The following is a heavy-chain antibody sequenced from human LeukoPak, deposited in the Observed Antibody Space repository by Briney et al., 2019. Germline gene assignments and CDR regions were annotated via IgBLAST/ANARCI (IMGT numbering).Heavy chain of an antibody. D-gene: IGHD4/OR15-4a*01. J-gene: IGHJ4*02. CDR2: TRYDGNNQ. Sequence: GGSLRLSCAASGFTLSYYGMHWVRQAPGKGLEWVAFTRYDGNNQYYADSVKGRFTISRDNSKNMLYLQMNSLRTEDTAVYYCAKSGGSSFSSLVLFDHWGQGTLVTVSS. CDR1: GFTLSYYG. CDR3: AKSGGSSFSSLVLFDH. V-gene: IGHV3-30*02.